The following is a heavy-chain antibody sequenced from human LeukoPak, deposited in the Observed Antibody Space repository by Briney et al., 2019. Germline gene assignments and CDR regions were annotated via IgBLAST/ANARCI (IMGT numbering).Heavy chain of an antibody. CDR1: GGSFSGYY. V-gene: IGHV4-34*01. D-gene: IGHD3-3*01. CDR2: INHSGST. J-gene: IGHJ4*02. CDR3: ARGRGWSGYYYFDY. Sequence: SETLSLTCAVYGGSFSGYYWSWIRQPPGKGLEWIGEINHSGSTNYNPSLKSRVTISVDTSKNQFSLKLSSVTAADTAVYYCARGRGWSGYYYFDYWGQGTLVTVSS.